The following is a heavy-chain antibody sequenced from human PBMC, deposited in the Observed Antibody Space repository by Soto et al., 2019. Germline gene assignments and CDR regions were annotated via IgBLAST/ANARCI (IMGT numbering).Heavy chain of an antibody. J-gene: IGHJ5*02. CDR1: GGSFSGYY. V-gene: IGHV4-59*01. CDR3: AREVAAAGTGFDP. D-gene: IGHD6-13*01. CDR2: IYYSGST. Sequence: SETLSLTCAVYGGSFSGYYWSWIRQPPGKGLEWIGYIYYSGSTNYNPSLKSRVTISVDTSKNQFSLKLSSVTAADTAVYYCAREVAAAGTGFDPWGQGTLVTVSS.